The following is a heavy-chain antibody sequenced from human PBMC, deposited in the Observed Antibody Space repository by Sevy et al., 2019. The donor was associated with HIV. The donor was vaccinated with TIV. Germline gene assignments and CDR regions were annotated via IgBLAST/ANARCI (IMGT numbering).Heavy chain of an antibody. D-gene: IGHD6-13*01. J-gene: IGHJ6*02. CDR3: ASERGFAAAGTRGRRFYYYSMDD. CDR2: INHSGST. Sequence: SETLSLTCAVYGGSFSGYYWSWIRQPPGKGLEWIGEINHSGSTNYNPSLKSRVTISVDTSKNQFSLKLSSLTAADTAVNYCASERGFAAAGTRGRRFYYYSMDDSGQGTTVTVSS. CDR1: GGSFSGYY. V-gene: IGHV4-34*01.